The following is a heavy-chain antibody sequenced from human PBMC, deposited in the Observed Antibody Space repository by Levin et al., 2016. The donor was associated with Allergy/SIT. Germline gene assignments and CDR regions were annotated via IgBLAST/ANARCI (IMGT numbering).Heavy chain of an antibody. D-gene: IGHD1-26*01. CDR3: ARASPWYSGSYYSPYYFDY. Sequence: WIRQPPGKGLEWIGSIYYSGSTYYNPSLKSRVTISVDTSKNQFSLKLSSVTAADTAVYYCARASPWYSGSYYSPYYFDYWGQGTLVTVSS. CDR2: IYYSGST. V-gene: IGHV4-39*01. J-gene: IGHJ4*02.